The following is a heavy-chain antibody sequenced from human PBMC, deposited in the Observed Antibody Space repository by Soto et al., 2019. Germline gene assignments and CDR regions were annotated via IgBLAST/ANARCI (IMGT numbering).Heavy chain of an antibody. CDR3: ARDPYYYDSSGYYP. J-gene: IGHJ5*02. V-gene: IGHV1-18*01. Sequence: GASVKVSCKASGYTFTSYGISWVRQAPGQGLEWMGWISAYNGNTSYAQKLQGRVTMTTDTSTSTAYMELRSLRSDDTAVYYCARDPYYYDSSGYYPWGQGTLVTVSS. CDR2: ISAYNGNT. D-gene: IGHD3-22*01. CDR1: GYTFTSYG.